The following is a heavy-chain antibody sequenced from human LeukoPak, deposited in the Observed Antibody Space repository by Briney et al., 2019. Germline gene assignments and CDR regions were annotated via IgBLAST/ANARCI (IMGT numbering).Heavy chain of an antibody. CDR2: IYYSGST. V-gene: IGHV4-59*01. CDR1: GGSISSYY. D-gene: IGHD6-13*01. J-gene: IGHJ5*02. Sequence: SETLSLTCTVSGGSISSYYWSWIRQPPGKGLEWIGNIYYSGSTNYNPSLKSRVTISVDTSKNQFSLKLSSVTAADTAVYYCARGGDSSSWYGWLDPWGQGTLVTVSS. CDR3: ARGGDSSSWYGWLDP.